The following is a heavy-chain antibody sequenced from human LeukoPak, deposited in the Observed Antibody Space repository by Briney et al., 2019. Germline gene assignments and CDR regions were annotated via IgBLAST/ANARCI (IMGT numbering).Heavy chain of an antibody. CDR3: ARQLYFDSNY. Sequence: SETLSLTCTVSGGSISSSSYLWGWIRQPPGKGLEWIGSIYYSGSTYYNPSLKSRVTISVDTSKNQFSLKLSSVTAADAAVYYCARQLYFDSNYWGQGTLVAVSS. D-gene: IGHD3-9*01. CDR2: IYYSGST. CDR1: GGSISSSSYL. V-gene: IGHV4-39*01. J-gene: IGHJ4*02.